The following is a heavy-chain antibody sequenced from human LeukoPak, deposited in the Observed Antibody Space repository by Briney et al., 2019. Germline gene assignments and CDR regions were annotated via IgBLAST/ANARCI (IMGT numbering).Heavy chain of an antibody. Sequence: GESLQISCQGSGYSFTSYWIGWVRQMPGKGLEWMGIIYPGDSDTRYSPSFQGQVTISADKSISTAYLQWSSLKASDTAMYYCARQGITIFGVANDAFDIWGQGTMVTVSS. CDR1: GYSFTSYW. J-gene: IGHJ3*02. CDR2: IYPGDSDT. D-gene: IGHD3-3*01. CDR3: ARQGITIFGVANDAFDI. V-gene: IGHV5-51*01.